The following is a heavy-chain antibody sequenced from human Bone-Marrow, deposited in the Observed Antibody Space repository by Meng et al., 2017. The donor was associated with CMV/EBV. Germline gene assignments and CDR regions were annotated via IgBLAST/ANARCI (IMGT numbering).Heavy chain of an antibody. CDR2: INPSGGST. CDR1: GYTFTSYY. V-gene: IGHV1-46*01. D-gene: IGHD3-3*01. Sequence: ASVKVSCKASGYTFTSYYMHWVRQAPGQGLEWMGIINPSGGSTSYAQKFQGRVTMTRDTSTSTVYMELSSLRSEDTAVYYGARGSGIFGVVIFPQHYGMDVWGQGTTVTVSS. CDR3: ARGSGIFGVVIFPQHYGMDV. J-gene: IGHJ6*02.